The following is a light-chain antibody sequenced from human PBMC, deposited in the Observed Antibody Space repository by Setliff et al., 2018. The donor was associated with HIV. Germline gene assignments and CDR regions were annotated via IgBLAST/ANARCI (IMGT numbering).Light chain of an antibody. V-gene: IGLV2-14*01. CDR1: SSDVGGYKY. CDR3: SSYTSSSTWV. J-gene: IGLJ1*01. Sequence: QSVLTQPASVSGSPGQSITISCTGTSSDVGGYKYVSWYQQHPGKASKLMIYEVSNRPSGVSNRFSGSKSGNTASLTISGLQVEDESDYYCSSYTSSSTWVFGTGTKVTV. CDR2: EVS.